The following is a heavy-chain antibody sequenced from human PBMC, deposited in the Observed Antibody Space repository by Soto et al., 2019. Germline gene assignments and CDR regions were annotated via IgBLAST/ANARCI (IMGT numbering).Heavy chain of an antibody. V-gene: IGHV4-30-4*01. CDR1: GGSIRSGDYY. D-gene: IGHD4-17*01. CDR3: ARAKGLLTVTTAWFDP. CDR2: SYYSGST. Sequence: QVQLQESGPGLVKPSQTLSLTCTVSGGSIRSGDYYWSWIRQPPGKGLEWIGYSYYSGSTYYNPSLKSRVTISGDTSKNQFSLELSSVTAADTAVYYCARAKGLLTVTTAWFDPWGQGPLVTVSS. J-gene: IGHJ5*02.